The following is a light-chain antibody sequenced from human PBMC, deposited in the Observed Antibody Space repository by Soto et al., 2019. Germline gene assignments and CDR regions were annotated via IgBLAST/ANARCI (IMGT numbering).Light chain of an antibody. J-gene: IGKJ4*01. Sequence: EIVLTQSPGTLSLSPGERATLSCRASQTVSRDYLAWYQQKPGQAPRILIYGASSRAPGIPDRFSGSGSGTDFTLTVSGLEPEDFAVYYWQQYGSSPTFGGGTKVEIK. V-gene: IGKV3-20*01. CDR1: QTVSRDY. CDR2: GAS. CDR3: QQYGSSPT.